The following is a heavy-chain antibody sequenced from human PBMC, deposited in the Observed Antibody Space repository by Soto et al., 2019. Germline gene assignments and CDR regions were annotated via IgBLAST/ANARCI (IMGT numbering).Heavy chain of an antibody. D-gene: IGHD6-13*01. J-gene: IGHJ4*02. CDR1: GYIRTTHL. CDR3: AVFWSSWFGDGRLDS. Sequence: ASVMTSCECAGYIRTTHLINLGRELPGKGLEWMGRIAASQSDFNYNPSFQGHVTISADKSTSKAYLQWNSLEASDTAIYYWAVFWSSWFGDGRLDSWGPGTLVTVSS. CDR2: IAASQSDF. V-gene: IGHV5-10-1*01.